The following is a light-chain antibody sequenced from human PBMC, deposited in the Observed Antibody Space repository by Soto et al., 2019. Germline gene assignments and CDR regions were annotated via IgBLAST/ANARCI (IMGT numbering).Light chain of an antibody. Sequence: QSALTQPPSASGSPGQSVTISCTGTSSDVGGYNYVSWYQQHPGKAPKLMIYEVSKRPSGVPDRFSGSKSGNAASLTVSGLQAEDEGDYYCSSYAGRNNYVVGTGTKLTVL. CDR2: EVS. V-gene: IGLV2-8*01. CDR1: SSDVGGYNY. CDR3: SSYAGRNNYV. J-gene: IGLJ1*01.